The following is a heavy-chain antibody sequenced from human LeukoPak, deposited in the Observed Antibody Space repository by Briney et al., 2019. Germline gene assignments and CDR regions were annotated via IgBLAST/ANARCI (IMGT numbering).Heavy chain of an antibody. CDR2: IRYDGSNK. Sequence: GGSLRLSCAASGFTFSSYAMHWVRQAPGKGLEWVAFIRYDGSNKYYADSVKGRLTISRDNSKNTLYLQMNSLRAEDTAVYYCAKGSGSYSYYYYYYMDVWGKGTTVTISS. J-gene: IGHJ6*03. V-gene: IGHV3-30*02. D-gene: IGHD3-10*01. CDR3: AKGSGSYSYYYYYYMDV. CDR1: GFTFSSYA.